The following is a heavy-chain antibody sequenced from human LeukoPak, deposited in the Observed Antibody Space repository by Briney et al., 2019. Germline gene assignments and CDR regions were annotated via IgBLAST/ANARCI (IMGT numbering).Heavy chain of an antibody. J-gene: IGHJ4*02. D-gene: IGHD2-21*01. V-gene: IGHV3-30*02. Sequence: GGSLGLSCAASGFTFSSYGMHWVRQAPGKGLEWVASIRYDGSNKYYADSVKGRFTISRDNSKNTLYLQMNSLRAEDTAVYYCAKDASPYCGGDCYGNYFDYWGQGTLVTVSS. CDR3: AKDASPYCGGDCYGNYFDY. CDR1: GFTFSSYG. CDR2: IRYDGSNK.